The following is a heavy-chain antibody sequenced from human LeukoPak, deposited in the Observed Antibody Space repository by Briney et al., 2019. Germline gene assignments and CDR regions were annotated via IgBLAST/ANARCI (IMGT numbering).Heavy chain of an antibody. CDR1: GGSFSGYY. CDR2: INHSGST. V-gene: IGHV4-34*01. Sequence: PSETLSLTCAVYGGSFSGYYWSWIRQPPGKGLEWIGEINHSGSTNYNPSLRSRVTVSIDASKNQFSLKLNSVTAADTAVYYCARETGAATYDYWGQGTLVTVSS. CDR3: ARETGAATYDY. D-gene: IGHD2-15*01. J-gene: IGHJ4*02.